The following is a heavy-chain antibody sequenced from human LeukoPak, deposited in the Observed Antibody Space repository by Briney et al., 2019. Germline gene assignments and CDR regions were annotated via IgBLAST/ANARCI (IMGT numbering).Heavy chain of an antibody. CDR3: ARQEPHRITGTTALDY. D-gene: IGHD1-7*01. Sequence: GESLKISCKGSGYSFTSYWIGWVRQMPGKGVEWMGIIYPGDTDTRYSPSFQGQVTISADKSISTAYLQWSSLKASDTAMYYCARQEPHRITGTTALDYWGQGTLVTVSS. J-gene: IGHJ4*02. CDR1: GYSFTSYW. V-gene: IGHV5-51*01. CDR2: IYPGDTDT.